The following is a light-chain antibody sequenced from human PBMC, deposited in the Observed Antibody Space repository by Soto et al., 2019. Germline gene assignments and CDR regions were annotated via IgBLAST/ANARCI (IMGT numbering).Light chain of an antibody. J-gene: IGKJ5*01. CDR3: QQSYSTPFA. V-gene: IGKV1-39*01. CDR1: QSISGY. CDR2: AVS. Sequence: DIQMTQSPSSLSASVGDRVTITCRANQSISGYLNWYQQKPGKAPKLLMSAVSSLQSGVPSRFSGSGSGTDFTLTITSLQPEDFATYYCQQSYSTPFAFVQGTRLEIK.